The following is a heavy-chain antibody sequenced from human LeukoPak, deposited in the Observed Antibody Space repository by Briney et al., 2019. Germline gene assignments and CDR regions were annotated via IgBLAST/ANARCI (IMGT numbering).Heavy chain of an antibody. J-gene: IGHJ4*02. CDR2: INPSGGRT. CDR1: GYTFTSYY. D-gene: IGHD3-22*01. Sequence: ASVKVSCKASGYTFTSYYMHWVRQAPGQGLEWMGIINPSGGRTSYAQKFQGRVSMTRDMSTSTVYMELSSLRSEDTAVYYCARASYSYDTSGWVPFDYWAREPWSPSPQ. V-gene: IGHV1-46*01. CDR3: ARASYSYDTSGWVPFDY.